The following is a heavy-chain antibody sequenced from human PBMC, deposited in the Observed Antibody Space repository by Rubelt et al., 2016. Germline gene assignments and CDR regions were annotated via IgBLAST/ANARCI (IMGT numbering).Heavy chain of an antibody. CDR3: ARDPRAGTTSFDY. CDR2: IYHRGST. D-gene: IGHD1-7*01. Sequence: QLQLQESGPGLVKPSETLSLTCTVSGGSISSSSYYWGWIRQPPAKGLEWIGSIYHRGSTYFNPSLKSRVNISVATSKNQFSLKLSSVTAADTAVYYCARDPRAGTTSFDYWGQGTLVTVSS. CDR1: GGSISSSSYY. J-gene: IGHJ4*02. V-gene: IGHV4-39*07.